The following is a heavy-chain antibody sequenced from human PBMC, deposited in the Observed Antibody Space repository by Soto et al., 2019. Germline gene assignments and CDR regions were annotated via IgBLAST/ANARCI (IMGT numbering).Heavy chain of an antibody. D-gene: IGHD3-10*01. CDR1: GFNFSSYV. J-gene: IGHJ6*02. CDR2: IHLDGSST. V-gene: IGHV3-74*01. CDR3: VRDYYARGPAYYVDYGMDV. Sequence: GGSLRLSCIASGFNFSSYVMHWFRQVPGKGLVWVSRIHLDGSSTRYTDSVHGRFTISRDNAKNTLYLQMISLRAEDTAVYYCVRDYYARGPAYYVDYGMDVWGQGTMVTVSS.